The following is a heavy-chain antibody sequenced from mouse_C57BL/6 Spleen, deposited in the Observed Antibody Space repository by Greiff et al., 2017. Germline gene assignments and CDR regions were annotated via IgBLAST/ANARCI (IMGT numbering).Heavy chain of an antibody. CDR3: ARSGYDYDGDAMDY. CDR1: GYSFTGYY. Sequence: VQLQQSGPELVKPGASVKISCKASGYSFTGYYMNWVKQSPEKSLEWIGEINPSTGGTTYNQKFKAKATLTVDKSSSTAYMQLKSLTSEDSAVYYCARSGYDYDGDAMDYWGQGTSVTVSS. CDR2: INPSTGGT. D-gene: IGHD2-4*01. V-gene: IGHV1-42*01. J-gene: IGHJ4*01.